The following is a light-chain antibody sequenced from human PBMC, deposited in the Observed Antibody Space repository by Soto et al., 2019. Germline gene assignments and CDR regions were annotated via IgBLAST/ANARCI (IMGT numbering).Light chain of an antibody. CDR3: QHYHYYCT. Sequence: DIQMTQSPSTLSASIGDRVTITCRASQSISGRLAWYQQKPGKAPKLLISDVFSLESGVPSRFSGRGSGTEFTLTISSLQPDDFAVYYGQHYHYYCTFGPGTKVEVK. CDR2: DVF. CDR1: QSISGR. V-gene: IGKV1-5*01. J-gene: IGKJ1*01.